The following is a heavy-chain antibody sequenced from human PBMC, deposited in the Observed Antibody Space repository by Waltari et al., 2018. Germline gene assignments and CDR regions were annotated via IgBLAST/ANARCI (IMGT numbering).Heavy chain of an antibody. D-gene: IGHD2-15*01. J-gene: IGHJ6*02. CDR2: IRGSGGST. CDR1: GFTFSSYA. V-gene: IGHV3-23*01. Sequence: EVQLLESGGGLVQPGGSLRLSCAASGFTFSSYAMSWVRQAPGKGLGGGVAIRGSGGSTYDADSGKGRFTTSRDNSKNTLYLQMNSLRAEDTAVYYCAKAAAYYYYYGMDVWGQGTTVTVSS. CDR3: AKAAAYYYYYGMDV.